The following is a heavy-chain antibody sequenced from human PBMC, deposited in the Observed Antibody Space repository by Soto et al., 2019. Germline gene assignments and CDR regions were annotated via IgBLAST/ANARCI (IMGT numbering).Heavy chain of an antibody. CDR1: VLRLSDSW. V-gene: IGHV3-15*01. Sequence: GGSLRLCCAASVLRLSDSWMSWVLQAPGKGLEWVGHIKIKPAVGTTNYASPVKCRVTSSRDDSKNMVYLQMNSLQPEDTAVYYCTADLPGGNSDFFDYWGRGTLVTVSS. CDR3: TADLPGGNSDFFDY. D-gene: IGHD2-21*01. J-gene: IGHJ4*02. CDR2: IKIKPAVGTT.